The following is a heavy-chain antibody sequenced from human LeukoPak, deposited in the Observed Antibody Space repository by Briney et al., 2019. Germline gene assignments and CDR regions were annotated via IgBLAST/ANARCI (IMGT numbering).Heavy chain of an antibody. CDR1: GYTFTSYD. Sequence: ASVTVSCKASGYTFTSYDINWVRQATGQGLEWMGWMNPNSGNTGYAQKFQGRVTMTRNTSISTAYMELSSLRSEDTAVYYCARAHDYSNYDYDYWGQGTLVTVSS. CDR2: MNPNSGNT. D-gene: IGHD4-11*01. V-gene: IGHV1-8*01. CDR3: ARAHDYSNYDYDY. J-gene: IGHJ4*02.